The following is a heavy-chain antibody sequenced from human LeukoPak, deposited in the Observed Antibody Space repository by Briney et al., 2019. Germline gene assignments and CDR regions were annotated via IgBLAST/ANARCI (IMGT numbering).Heavy chain of an antibody. V-gene: IGHV4-4*07. J-gene: IGHJ4*02. Sequence: SETLSLTCTVSDGAITGYYWSWIRQPAGKGLEWIGRIYTSGSTNYNPSLKSRVTISVDTSKDQFSLKLSSVTAADTAVYYCARGSGSYYESWGRGTLVTVSS. D-gene: IGHD1-26*01. CDR2: IYTSGST. CDR3: ARGSGSYYES. CDR1: DGAITGYY.